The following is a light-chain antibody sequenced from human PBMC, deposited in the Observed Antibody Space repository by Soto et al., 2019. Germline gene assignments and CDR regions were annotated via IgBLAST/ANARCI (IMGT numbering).Light chain of an antibody. CDR2: GAS. CDR3: QQRKT. CDR1: QSISSSF. V-gene: IGKV3-20*01. J-gene: IGKJ2*01. Sequence: EIVLTQSPGTLSLSPGERATLSCRASQSISSSFLAWYQQRPGQAPRLLIYGASSRATGIPDRFSGSGSGTDFPLTISRLEPEDFAVYYCQQRKTFGQGTNLEIK.